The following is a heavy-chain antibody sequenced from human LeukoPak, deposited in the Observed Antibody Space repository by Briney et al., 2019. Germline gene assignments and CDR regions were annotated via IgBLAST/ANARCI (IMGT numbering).Heavy chain of an antibody. V-gene: IGHV1-69*04. D-gene: IGHD2-21*02. CDR3: ARDCGGDCCFDY. Sequence: ASVKVSCKASGGTFISYAISWVRQAPGQGLEWMGRIIPILGIANYAQKFQGRVTITADKSTSTAYMELSSLRSEDTAVYYCARDCGGDCCFDYWGQGTLVTVSS. CDR1: GGTFISYA. CDR2: IIPILGIA. J-gene: IGHJ4*02.